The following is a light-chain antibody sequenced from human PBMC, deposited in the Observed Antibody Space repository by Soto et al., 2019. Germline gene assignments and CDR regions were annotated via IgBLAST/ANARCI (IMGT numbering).Light chain of an antibody. CDR3: QPYGTSPLT. V-gene: IGKV3-20*01. Sequence: EIVLTQSPRTLSLSPGESATLSCTASQSVRSNSLAWYQQKPGQAPRLLMFGASGRATGTPPRFSGRGSGTVFMPTFSRLDPEDFAVYYCQPYGTSPLTFGGGTKVDI. CDR1: QSVRSNS. J-gene: IGKJ4*01. CDR2: GAS.